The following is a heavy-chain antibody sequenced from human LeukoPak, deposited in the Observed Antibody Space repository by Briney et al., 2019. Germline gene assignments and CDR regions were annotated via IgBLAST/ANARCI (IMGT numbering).Heavy chain of an antibody. V-gene: IGHV1-8*03. J-gene: IGHJ4*02. CDR1: VYTFTNYD. D-gene: IGHD1-26*01. CDR3: AGGPSWTGSYYYFDS. CDR2: MNPNSGNT. Sequence: ASVKVSCKASVYTFTNYDINWVLQATRQGLEWMGWMNPNSGNTGYAQKFQGRVTITRNTSVSTAYMELSSLRSEDTAVYYCAGGPSWTGSYYYFDSWGQGTLVTVSS.